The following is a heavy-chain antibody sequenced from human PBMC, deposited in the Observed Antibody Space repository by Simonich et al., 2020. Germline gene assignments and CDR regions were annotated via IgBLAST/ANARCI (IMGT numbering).Heavy chain of an antibody. D-gene: IGHD4-4*01. Sequence: EVQLVESGGGLVQPGGSLRLSCAASGFTFSSYWMHWGRQAPGKGLVWVSRINSDGSSTSYADSVKGRVTISRDNAKNTLYLQMNSLRAEDTAVYYCARDYSNYDAFDIWGQGTMVTVSS. CDR2: INSDGSST. CDR3: ARDYSNYDAFDI. CDR1: GFTFSSYW. J-gene: IGHJ3*02. V-gene: IGHV3-74*01.